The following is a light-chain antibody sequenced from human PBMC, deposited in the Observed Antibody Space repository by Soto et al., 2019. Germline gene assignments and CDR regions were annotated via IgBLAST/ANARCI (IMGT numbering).Light chain of an antibody. V-gene: IGKV3-20*01. CDR1: QSVSNNY. CDR3: QQHNTSPWL. J-gene: IGKJ1*01. CDR2: GAS. Sequence: EVVLTQSPGTLSLSPGERATLSCRASQSVSNNYLAWYQQKPGQAPRLLIYGASNRATGIPDRFSGSGSGTDFTLTISRLEPEDFAVYYCQQHNTSPWLFGQGTKVDIK.